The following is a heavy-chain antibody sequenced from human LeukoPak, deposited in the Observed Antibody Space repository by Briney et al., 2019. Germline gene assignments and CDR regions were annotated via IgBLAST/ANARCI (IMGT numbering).Heavy chain of an antibody. CDR3: TTGLSGYSGYDKAELFDY. V-gene: IGHV3-15*01. Sequence: GGSLRLSCAASGFTFSNAWMSWVRQAPGKGLEWVGRIKSKTDGGTTDYAAPVKGRFTISRDDSKNTLYLQMNSLKTEDTAVYYCTTGLSGYSGYDKAELFDYWGQGTLVTVSS. J-gene: IGHJ4*02. CDR2: IKSKTDGGTT. D-gene: IGHD5-12*01. CDR1: GFTFSNAW.